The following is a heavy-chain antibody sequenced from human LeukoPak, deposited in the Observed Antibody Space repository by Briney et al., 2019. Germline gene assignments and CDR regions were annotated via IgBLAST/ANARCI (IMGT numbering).Heavy chain of an antibody. CDR1: GYTFTSYA. Sequence: ASVKVSCKASGYTFTSYAMNWVRQAPGQGLEWMGWINTNTGSPTYAQGFTGRFVFSLDTSVSTAYLQISSLKAEDTAVYYCARRAAMEWLRSYSSGWYGTPLFDYWGQGTLVTVSS. V-gene: IGHV7-4-1*02. D-gene: IGHD6-19*01. CDR3: ARRAAMEWLRSYSSGWYGTPLFDY. J-gene: IGHJ4*02. CDR2: INTNTGSP.